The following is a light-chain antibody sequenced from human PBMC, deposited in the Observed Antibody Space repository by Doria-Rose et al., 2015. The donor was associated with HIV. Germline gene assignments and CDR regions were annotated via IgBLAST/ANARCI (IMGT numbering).Light chain of an antibody. CDR2: DRS. CDR1: QSFSSTY. Sequence: TQSPGTLSLSPGERATLSCRASQSFSSTYLAWYQQKPGQAPSLLIYDRSTRATGIPDRFSASVSGTDFTLTINRLEPEDFALYYCHQYGASWTFGQGTKVEI. V-gene: IGKV3-20*01. J-gene: IGKJ1*01. CDR3: HQYGASWT.